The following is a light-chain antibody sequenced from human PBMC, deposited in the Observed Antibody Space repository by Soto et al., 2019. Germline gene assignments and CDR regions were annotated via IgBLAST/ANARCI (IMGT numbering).Light chain of an antibody. Sequence: VMTQSPSTLSVSPGERATLSCWASETVATNLAWYQQKPGQAPKLLISAASTRAPGVAARFCGSGSGTKFILTTSSLLSEDSAIYYYQQYYKRPPMTFGQGTKVEI. CDR3: QQYYKRPPMT. CDR1: ETVATN. V-gene: IGKV3-15*01. CDR2: AAS. J-gene: IGKJ1*01.